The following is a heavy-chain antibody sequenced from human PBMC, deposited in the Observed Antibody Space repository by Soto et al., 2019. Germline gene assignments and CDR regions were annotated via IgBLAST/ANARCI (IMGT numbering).Heavy chain of an antibody. CDR2: IWYDGSNK. D-gene: IGHD3-3*01. V-gene: IGHV3-33*01. J-gene: IGHJ5*02. CDR1: GFTFSSYG. Sequence: PGGSLRLSCAASGFTFSSYGMHWVRQAPGKGLEWVAVIWYDGSNKYYADSVKGRFTISRDNSKNTLYLQMNSLRAEDTAVYYFARDRQAHRWLEWLLPHNWFDPWGQGTLVTVSS. CDR3: ARDRQAHRWLEWLLPHNWFDP.